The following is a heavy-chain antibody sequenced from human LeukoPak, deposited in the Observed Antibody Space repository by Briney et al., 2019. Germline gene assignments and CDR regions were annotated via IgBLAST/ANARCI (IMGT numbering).Heavy chain of an antibody. CDR2: IKSKTDGETT. V-gene: IGHV3-15*01. CDR1: GFTFSNAW. J-gene: IGHJ6*03. Sequence: PGGSLRLSCAASGFTFSNAWMSWVRQAPGKGLEWVGRIKSKTDGETTDYAAPVKGRFTISRDDSKNTLYLQMNSLKTEDTAVYYCTTLKDIVVVVAATPDYYYYMDVWGKGTTVTVSS. D-gene: IGHD2-15*01. CDR3: TTLKDIVVVVAATPDYYYYMDV.